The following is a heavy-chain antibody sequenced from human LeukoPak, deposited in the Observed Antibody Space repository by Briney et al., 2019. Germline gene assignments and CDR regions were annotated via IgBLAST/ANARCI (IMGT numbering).Heavy chain of an antibody. CDR2: ISAYNGNT. CDR3: ARAGSTYCGGDCYPDY. D-gene: IGHD2-21*02. J-gene: IGHJ4*02. Sequence: ASVKVSCKASGYTFTSYGISWVRQAPGQGLEWMGWISAYNGNTNYAQKLQGRVTMTTDTSTSTAYMELGSLRSDDTAVYYCARAGSTYCGGDCYPDYWGQGTLVTVSS. CDR1: GYTFTSYG. V-gene: IGHV1-18*01.